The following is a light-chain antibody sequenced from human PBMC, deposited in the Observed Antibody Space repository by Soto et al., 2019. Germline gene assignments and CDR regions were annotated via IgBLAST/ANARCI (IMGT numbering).Light chain of an antibody. CDR2: GAS. J-gene: IGKJ2*01. CDR1: QSVSSSY. CDR3: QQYGSSSYT. Sequence: IVLTQSPGTLSLSPGERATLSCRASQSVSSSYLAWYQQKPGQAPRLLIYGASSRATGIPDRFSGSGSGTDFTITISRLEPEDFAVYYCQQYGSSSYTFGQGTKLEIK. V-gene: IGKV3-20*01.